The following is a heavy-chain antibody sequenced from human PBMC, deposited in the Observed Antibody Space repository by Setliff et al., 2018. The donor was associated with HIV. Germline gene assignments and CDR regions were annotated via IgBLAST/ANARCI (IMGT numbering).Heavy chain of an antibody. CDR3: ARGAATMAFDL. J-gene: IGHJ3*01. V-gene: IGHV4-34*01. CDR1: GGSFSGYD. D-gene: IGHD6-25*01. CDR2: INHSGFT. Sequence: SETLSLTCAVYGGSFSGYDWNWSWIRQPPGKGLEWIGEINHSGFTNYNPSLRSRVKISVDTSKNELSLNLRSVTAADTAVYYCARGAATMAFDLWGQGTMVTVSS.